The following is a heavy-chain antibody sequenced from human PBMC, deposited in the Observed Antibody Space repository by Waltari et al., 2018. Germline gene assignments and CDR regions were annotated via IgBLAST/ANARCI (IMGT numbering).Heavy chain of an antibody. V-gene: IGHV3-9*01. D-gene: IGHD4-4*01. CDR3: GKDVNSNYXXWYGLDV. CDR1: GXTFDDXA. J-gene: IGHJ6*02. CDR2: ISWSGGRV. Sequence: EVQLVESGGGLVQPGRXLRLSXAASGXTFDDXAMXWVRQGPGKGLELVSIISWSGGRVDYXDSVKGRFTISRXNGXKSLXXQXNSLRVEXXXLYYXGKDVNSNYXXWYGLDVXGQGTTVTVXS.